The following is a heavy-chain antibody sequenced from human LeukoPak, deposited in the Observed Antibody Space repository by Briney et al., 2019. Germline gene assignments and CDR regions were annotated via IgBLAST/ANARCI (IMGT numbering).Heavy chain of an antibody. CDR2: IYSGGST. CDR1: GFTVSSNY. J-gene: IGHJ3*02. Sequence: PGGSLRLSCAASGFTVSSNYMSWVRQAPGKGLEWVSVIYSGGSTYYADSVKGRFTISRDNSKNTLYLQMNSLRAEDTAVYYCASFHGVTGPDAFDIWGQGTMVTVSS. V-gene: IGHV3-53*01. D-gene: IGHD4-23*01. CDR3: ASFHGVTGPDAFDI.